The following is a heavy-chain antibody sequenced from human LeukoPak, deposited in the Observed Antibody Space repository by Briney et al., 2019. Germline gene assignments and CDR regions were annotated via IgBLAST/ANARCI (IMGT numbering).Heavy chain of an antibody. J-gene: IGHJ4*02. D-gene: IGHD3-9*01. Sequence: ASVKVSCKASGYTFTSYAIHWVRQAPGQRLEWMGWVNAGNGKTKYSQKFQGRVTITRDTSASAAYMELNSLRSEDTAVYYCARSSYDFLTGSPLLNSFDYWGQGTLVTVSS. CDR2: VNAGNGKT. CDR3: ARSSYDFLTGSPLLNSFDY. V-gene: IGHV1-3*01. CDR1: GYTFTSYA.